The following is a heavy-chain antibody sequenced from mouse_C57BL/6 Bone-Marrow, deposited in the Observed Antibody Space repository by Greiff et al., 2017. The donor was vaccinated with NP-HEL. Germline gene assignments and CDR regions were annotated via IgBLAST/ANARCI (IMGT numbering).Heavy chain of an antibody. CDR3: ARLGDGYLDY. V-gene: IGHV1-59*01. CDR1: GYTFTSYW. D-gene: IGHD2-3*01. CDR2: IDPSDSYT. Sequence: QVQLQQPGAELVRPGTSVKLSCKASGYTFTSYWMHWVKQRPGQGLEWIGVIDPSDSYTNYNQKFKGKATLTVDTSSSTAYMQLRSLTSEDSAVYYCARLGDGYLDYWGQGTTLTVSS. J-gene: IGHJ2*01.